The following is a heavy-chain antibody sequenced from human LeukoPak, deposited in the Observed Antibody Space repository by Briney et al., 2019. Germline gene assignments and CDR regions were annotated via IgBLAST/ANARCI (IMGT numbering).Heavy chain of an antibody. CDR2: IKEDGSQK. J-gene: IGHJ5*02. V-gene: IGHV3-7*04. CDR1: EFSMRNHW. D-gene: IGHD2-2*01. Sequence: PGGSLRPFCAASEFSMRNHWLGSVRPDPGRGLECLANIKEDGSQKFYVDSVKGRFTISRDSAKRSVFLQMNSLRVEDTGVYYCSRAWYHDQWGQGILVTVSS. CDR3: SRAWYHDQ.